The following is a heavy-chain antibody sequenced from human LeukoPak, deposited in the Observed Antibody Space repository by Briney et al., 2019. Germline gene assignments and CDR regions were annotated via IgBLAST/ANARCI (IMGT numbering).Heavy chain of an antibody. D-gene: IGHD1-26*01. V-gene: IGHV4-59*08. Sequence: SETLSLTCTVSGGSISSYYWSWIRQPPGKGLEWLGYIYYSGSTNYNPSLKSRVTISVDTSKNQFSLKLSSVTAADTAVYYCARLECRTWEATAGLCYFDYWGQGTLVTVSS. CDR3: ARLECRTWEATAGLCYFDY. CDR2: IYYSGST. J-gene: IGHJ4*02. CDR1: GGSISSYY.